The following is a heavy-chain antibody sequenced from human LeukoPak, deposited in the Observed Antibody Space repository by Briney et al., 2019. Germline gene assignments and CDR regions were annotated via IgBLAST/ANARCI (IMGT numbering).Heavy chain of an antibody. J-gene: IGHJ5*02. CDR1: GYSFTSYW. CDR3: ARHFEAADLVYDP. V-gene: IGHV5-51*01. D-gene: IGHD6-13*01. CDR2: IYPGDSDT. Sequence: HGESLKISCKGSGYSFTSYWIVWVRQMPGKGLELLWIIYPGDSDTRYSPSFQGQVTISADKSISTAYLQWSSLNASDTDMYDCARHFEAADLVYDPWGPRTLVTVSS.